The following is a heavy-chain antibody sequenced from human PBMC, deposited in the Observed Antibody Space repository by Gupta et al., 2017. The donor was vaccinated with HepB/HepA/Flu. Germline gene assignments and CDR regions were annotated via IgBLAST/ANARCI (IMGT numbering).Heavy chain of an antibody. CDR3: MGGRVTNRVWNY. V-gene: IGHV3-48*02. J-gene: IGHJ4*02. CDR1: GLTFSSYS. Sequence: DVNLVEFGGGLVQPGGSLRLYCAASGLTFSSYSMNWVRQAPGKGLEWIAYVSSSSSTIDDADAVRGRFTVYKDNAKKSRLLKMNRMREDDTAVYYFMGGRVTNRVWNYGGQGTMVTVSS. CDR2: VSSSSSTI. D-gene: IGHD4-11*01.